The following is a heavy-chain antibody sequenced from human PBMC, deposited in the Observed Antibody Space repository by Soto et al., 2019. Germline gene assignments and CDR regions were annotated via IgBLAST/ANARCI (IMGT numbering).Heavy chain of an antibody. J-gene: IGHJ6*02. D-gene: IGHD3-16*01. CDR3: ARERVLGEFTTFDGMDV. Sequence: PVGSLRLSCAASGFTFSSYSMNWVRQAPGKGLEWVSSISSSSSYIYYADSVKGRFTISRDNAKNSLYLQMNSLRAEDTAVYYCARERVLGEFTTFDGMDVWGQGNTV. CDR2: ISSSSSYI. CDR1: GFTFSSYS. V-gene: IGHV3-21*01.